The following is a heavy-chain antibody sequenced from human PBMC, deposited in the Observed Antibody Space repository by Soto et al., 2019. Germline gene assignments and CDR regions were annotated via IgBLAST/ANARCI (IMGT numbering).Heavy chain of an antibody. CDR2: ISSSGSTI. D-gene: IGHD3-22*01. CDR3: ARDLLSDSASYDAFDI. Sequence: GGSLRLSCAASGFTFSDYYMSWIRQAPGKGLEWVSYISSSGSTIYYADSVKGRFTISRDNAKNSLYLQMNSLRAEDTAVYYCARDLLSDSASYDAFDIWGQGTMVTVSS. V-gene: IGHV3-11*01. J-gene: IGHJ3*02. CDR1: GFTFSDYY.